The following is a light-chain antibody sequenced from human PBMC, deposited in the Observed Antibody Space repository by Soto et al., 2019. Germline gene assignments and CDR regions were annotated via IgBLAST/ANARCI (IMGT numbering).Light chain of an antibody. CDR2: QLT. J-gene: IGLJ1*01. CDR3: TSYSSSDIFYV. V-gene: IGLV2-14*01. CDR1: SSDIGGYYY. Sequence: QSVLTQPASVCGSPGQSITISCTGTSSDIGGYYYVSWYQHHPGKAPKLLIYQLTHRPSRASNRFSGSKSGNTASLTISGLQAGDEADYYCTSYSSSDIFYVFGTGTKVTVL.